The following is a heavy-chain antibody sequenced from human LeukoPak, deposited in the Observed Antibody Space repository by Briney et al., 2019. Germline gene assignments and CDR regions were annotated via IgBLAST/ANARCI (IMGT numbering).Heavy chain of an antibody. Sequence: GGSLRLSCAASGFTFRSYSMNWVRQAPGKGLEWVSYISSSGSTIYYADSVKGRFTISRDNAKNSLYLQMNSLRAEDTAVYYCARAVGSYGGANTDYWGQGTLVTVSS. CDR2: ISSSGSTI. D-gene: IGHD1-26*01. CDR3: ARAVGSYGGANTDY. V-gene: IGHV3-48*04. J-gene: IGHJ4*02. CDR1: GFTFRSYS.